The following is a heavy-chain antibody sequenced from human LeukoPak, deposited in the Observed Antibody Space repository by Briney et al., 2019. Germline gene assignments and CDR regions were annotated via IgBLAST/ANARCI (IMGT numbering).Heavy chain of an antibody. CDR1: GYSFTNYY. V-gene: IGHV1-46*01. J-gene: IGHJ4*02. CDR3: ARFGGYSYED. CDR2: INPRGGST. Sequence: ASVKVSCKASGYSFTNYYMHWVRQAPGQGLEWMGIINPRGGSTTYAQKFQGRVTMTRDTSTSTVYMELSSVRSDDTAVYYCARFGGYSYEDWGQGTLVTVSS. D-gene: IGHD5-18*01.